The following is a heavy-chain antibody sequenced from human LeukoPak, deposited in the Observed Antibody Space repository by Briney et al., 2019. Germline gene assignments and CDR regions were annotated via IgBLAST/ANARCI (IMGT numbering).Heavy chain of an antibody. CDR3: VKVSADRSGYYYGEY. CDR2: IQYDGNNK. D-gene: IGHD3-22*01. V-gene: IGHV3-30*02. J-gene: IGHJ4*02. Sequence: GGSLRLSCAASGLTFSSYRMHWVRQAPGKGLEWVAFIQYDGNNKDYADSVKGRFTISRDNSKNTLYLQMDSLRAEDTAVYYCVKVSADRSGYYYGEYWGQGTLVTVSS. CDR1: GLTFSSYR.